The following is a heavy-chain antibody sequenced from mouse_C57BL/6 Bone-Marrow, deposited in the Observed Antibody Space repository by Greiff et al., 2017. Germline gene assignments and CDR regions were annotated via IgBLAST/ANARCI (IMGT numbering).Heavy chain of an antibody. Sequence: EVQGVESVAELVRPGASVKLSCTASGFNIKNTYMHWVKQRPEQGLEWIGRIDPANGNTKYAPKFQGKATITADTSSNTAYLQLSSLTSEDTAIYYCAGTTAVATGAMDYWGQGTSVTVSS. CDR1: GFNIKNTY. CDR3: AGTTAVATGAMDY. V-gene: IGHV14-3*01. D-gene: IGHD1-1*01. J-gene: IGHJ4*01. CDR2: IDPANGNT.